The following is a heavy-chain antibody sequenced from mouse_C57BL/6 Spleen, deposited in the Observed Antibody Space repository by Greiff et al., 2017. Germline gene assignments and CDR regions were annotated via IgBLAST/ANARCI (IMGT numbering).Heavy chain of an antibody. CDR2: IWTGGGT. J-gene: IGHJ4*01. Sequence: QVQLKQSGPGLVAPSQSLSITCTVSGFSLTSYAISWVRQPPGKGLEWLGVIWTGGGTNYNSALKSRLSISKDNSKSQVFLKMNSLQTDDTARYXCARGSYYGNLYYYAMDYWGQGTSVTVSS. CDR1: GFSLTSYA. CDR3: ARGSYYGNLYYYAMDY. V-gene: IGHV2-9-1*01. D-gene: IGHD2-1*01.